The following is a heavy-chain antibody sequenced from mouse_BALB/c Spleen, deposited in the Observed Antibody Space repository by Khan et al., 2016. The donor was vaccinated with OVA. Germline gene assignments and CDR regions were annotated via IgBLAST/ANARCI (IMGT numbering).Heavy chain of an antibody. Sequence: EVKLLESGPGLVKPSQSLSLTCTVTGYSITSGYGWNWIRQFPGNKLEWMGYISYSGSTNYNPSLKSPISITRDTSKNQFFLQLNSVTTEDTATYYWARTARIKYWGQGTTLTVSS. CDR2: ISYSGST. CDR3: ARTARIKY. J-gene: IGHJ2*01. D-gene: IGHD1-2*01. V-gene: IGHV3-2*02. CDR1: GYSITSGYG.